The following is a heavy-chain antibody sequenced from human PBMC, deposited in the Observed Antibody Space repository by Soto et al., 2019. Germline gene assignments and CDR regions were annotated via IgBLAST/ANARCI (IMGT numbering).Heavy chain of an antibody. D-gene: IGHD3-3*01. CDR3: ARDDYDFWSGYYKAPYYYYGMDV. V-gene: IGHV1-46*01. J-gene: IGHJ6*02. Sequence: RASVKVSRKASGYTFTSYYMHWVRQAPGQGLEWMGIINPSGGSTSYAQKFQGRVTMTRDTSTSTVYMELSSLRSEDTAVYYCARDDYDFWSGYYKAPYYYYGMDVWGQGTTVTVSS. CDR2: INPSGGST. CDR1: GYTFTSYY.